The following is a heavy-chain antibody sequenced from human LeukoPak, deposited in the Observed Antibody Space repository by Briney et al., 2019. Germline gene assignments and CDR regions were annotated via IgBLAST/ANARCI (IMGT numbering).Heavy chain of an antibody. J-gene: IGHJ6*02. D-gene: IGHD1-7*01. CDR1: GGTLSSYA. CDR2: IIPIFGTA. CDR3: ARDPPRGNYAHYYYYYGMDV. V-gene: IGHV1-69*13. Sequence: GASVKVSCKASGGTLSSYAISWVRQAPGQGLEWMGGIIPIFGTANYAQKFQGRVTITADESTSTAYMELSSLRSEDTAVYYCARDPPRGNYAHYYYYYGMDVWGQGTTVTVSS.